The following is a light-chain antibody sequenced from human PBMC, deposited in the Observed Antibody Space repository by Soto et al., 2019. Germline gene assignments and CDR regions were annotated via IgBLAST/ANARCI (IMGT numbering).Light chain of an antibody. J-gene: IGKJ5*01. Sequence: IVLTQSPATLSLSPGQRATLSCRASQSVTSYLAWYQQRPGQAPRLLINDASRRATGIPDRFSGSGYGADFNLTISSLETEDFAVYYCQQRSSWPITFGQGTRLEIK. CDR3: QQRSSWPIT. CDR1: QSVTSY. CDR2: DAS. V-gene: IGKV3-11*01.